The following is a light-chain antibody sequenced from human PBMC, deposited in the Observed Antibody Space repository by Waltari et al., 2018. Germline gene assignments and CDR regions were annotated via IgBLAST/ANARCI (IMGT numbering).Light chain of an antibody. CDR3: QQTYTTPTWT. Sequence: DIQMTTSPLSLSASVGDRVTITCRARKTISKYLNWYQQKPGKAPNLLIQAASRLQSGVPSRFSGSGAETEFTLTINSLQLEDFAIYYCQQTYTTPTWTFGQGTRVEIK. CDR2: AAS. CDR1: KTISKY. J-gene: IGKJ1*01. V-gene: IGKV1-39*01.